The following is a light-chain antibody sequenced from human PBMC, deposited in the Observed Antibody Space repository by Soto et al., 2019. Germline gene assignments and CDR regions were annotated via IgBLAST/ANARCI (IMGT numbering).Light chain of an antibody. Sequence: ELVLTQSPGTLSLSPGERATLSCRASQSVSSSYLAWYQQEPGQAPRLLIYGASSRATGIPDRFSGSGSGTDFTLTISRLEPEDFAVYYCQQYGDSVFTFGPGTKVDIK. CDR1: QSVSSSY. V-gene: IGKV3-20*01. CDR3: QQYGDSVFT. J-gene: IGKJ3*01. CDR2: GAS.